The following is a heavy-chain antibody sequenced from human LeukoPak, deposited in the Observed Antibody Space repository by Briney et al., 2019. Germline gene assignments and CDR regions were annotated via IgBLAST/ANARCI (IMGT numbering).Heavy chain of an antibody. CDR1: GFTLTSYC. D-gene: IGHD4-17*01. V-gene: IGHV3-74*01. CDR3: VIGGDYKNDY. CDR2: INGAGSSI. Sequence: GGSPRLSCAASGFTLTSYCMHWVPQTPGKGLVWVSRINGAGSSISYADSVKGRVTISRDKAKNTLYLQRNNLRAEDTAVYYCVIGGDYKNDYWGQGTLVSVSS. J-gene: IGHJ4*02.